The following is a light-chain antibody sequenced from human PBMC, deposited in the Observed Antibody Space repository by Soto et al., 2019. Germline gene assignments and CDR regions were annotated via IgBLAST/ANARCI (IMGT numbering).Light chain of an antibody. V-gene: IGKV3-15*01. CDR2: GAY. Sequence: PGERVTLSCRASESVTTKVAWYQQKPGQAPRLLMYGAYTRATGVPARFSGSGSGTEFTLTISSLQSEDFAVYYCQQGSTWPWTFGQGTKVEIK. CDR1: ESVTTK. J-gene: IGKJ1*01. CDR3: QQGSTWPWT.